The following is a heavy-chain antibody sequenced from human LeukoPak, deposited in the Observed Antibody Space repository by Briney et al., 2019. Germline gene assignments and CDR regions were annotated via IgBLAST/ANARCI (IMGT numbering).Heavy chain of an antibody. J-gene: IGHJ4*02. CDR1: GYTFTGYH. D-gene: IGHD2-2*01. V-gene: IGHV1-2*06. CDR3: ARDYCSSTSCLFDY. Sequence: RASVTVSCKASGYTFTGYHIHWVRQAPGQGLEWMGRINPNSGDTNYAQKFQGRVTMTRDTSISTAYMELSRLRSDDTAVYYCARDYCSSTSCLFDYWGQGTLVTVSS. CDR2: INPNSGDT.